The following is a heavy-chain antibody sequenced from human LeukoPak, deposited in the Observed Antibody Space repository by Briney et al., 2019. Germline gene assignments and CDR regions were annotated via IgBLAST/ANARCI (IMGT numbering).Heavy chain of an antibody. Sequence: GGSLRLSCATSGFTFSSYAMHWFRQAPGKGLEWLALISYDGINQYYADSVKGRFIISGDNSKNTLYLQLNSLRLEDTAVYYCTLTTFGVVYYFDYWGQGTLVTVSS. J-gene: IGHJ4*02. CDR3: TLTTFGVVYYFDY. D-gene: IGHD1/OR15-1a*01. V-gene: IGHV3-30*04. CDR1: GFTFSSYA. CDR2: ISYDGINQ.